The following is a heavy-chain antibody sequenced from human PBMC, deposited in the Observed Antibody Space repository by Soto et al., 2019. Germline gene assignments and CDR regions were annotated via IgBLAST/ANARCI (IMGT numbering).Heavy chain of an antibody. CDR2: ISSTSTYI. J-gene: IGHJ4*02. CDR1: GFTFSRYS. D-gene: IGHD2-21*01. CDR3: ASEYCTGNSCYSRIFDY. Sequence: GGSMRLSCEGSGFTFSRYSMNWVRQAPGKGLEWVASISSTSTYIYYGDFVKGRFSIARDNAKNSLYLQMDSLRDEDTALYYCASEYCTGNSCYSRIFDYWGQGTLVTVSS. V-gene: IGHV3-21*01.